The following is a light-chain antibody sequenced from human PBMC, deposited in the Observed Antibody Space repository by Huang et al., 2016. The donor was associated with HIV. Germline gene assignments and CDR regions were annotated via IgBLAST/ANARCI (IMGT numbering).Light chain of an antibody. CDR1: QSIRNRY. CDR3: QQYGSSSYT. V-gene: IGKV3D-20*01. J-gene: IGKJ2*01. Sequence: EIVLTQSPATLSLSPGERATLSCRATQSIRNRYLAWFQQKTGLAPRLLIYDASNRATGIPDRFSGGGSGTDFTLTISRLEPEDFAVYYCQQYGSSSYTFGQGTKLELK. CDR2: DAS.